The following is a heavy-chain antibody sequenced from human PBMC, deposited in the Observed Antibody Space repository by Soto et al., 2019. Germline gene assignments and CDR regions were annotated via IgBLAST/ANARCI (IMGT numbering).Heavy chain of an antibody. CDR2: IYYSGST. CDR3: ASPRLLYDYIWGSYRTIPNDAFDI. V-gene: IGHV4-39*01. D-gene: IGHD3-16*02. J-gene: IGHJ3*02. CDR1: GGSISSSSYY. Sequence: PSETLSLTCTVSGGSISSSSYYWGWIRQPPGKGLEWIGSIYYSGSTYYNPSLKSRVTISVDTSKNQFSLKLSSVTAADTAVYYCASPRLLYDYIWGSYRTIPNDAFDIWGQGTMVTVSS.